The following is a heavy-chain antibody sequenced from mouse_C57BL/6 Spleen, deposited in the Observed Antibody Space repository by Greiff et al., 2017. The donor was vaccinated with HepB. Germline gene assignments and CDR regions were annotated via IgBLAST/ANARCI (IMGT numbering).Heavy chain of an antibody. CDR1: GFNIKDDY. CDR3: TTQATRAMDY. Sequence: VQLQQSGAELVRPGASVKLSCTASGFNIKDDYMHWVKQRPEQGLEWIGWIDPENGDTEYASKLQGKATITADTSSNTAYLQLSSLTSEDTAVYYCTTQATRAMDYWGQGTSVTVSS. V-gene: IGHV14-4*01. D-gene: IGHD3-2*02. CDR2: IDPENGDT. J-gene: IGHJ4*01.